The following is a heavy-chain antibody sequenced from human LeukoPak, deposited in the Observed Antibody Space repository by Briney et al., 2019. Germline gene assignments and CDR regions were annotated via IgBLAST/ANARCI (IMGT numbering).Heavy chain of an antibody. CDR3: AKGGYSSSWYSPFDY. CDR1: GFTFSSYG. CDR2: ISGSGGST. V-gene: IGHV3-23*01. D-gene: IGHD6-13*01. J-gene: IGHJ4*02. Sequence: LSGGSLRLSCAASGFTFSSYGMHWVRQAPGKGLEWVSAISGSGGSTYYADSVKGRFTISRDNSKNTLYLQMNSLRAEDTAVYYCAKGGYSSSWYSPFDYWGQGTLVTVSS.